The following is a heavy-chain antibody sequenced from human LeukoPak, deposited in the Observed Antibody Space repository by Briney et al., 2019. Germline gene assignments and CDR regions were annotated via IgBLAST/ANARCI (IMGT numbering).Heavy chain of an antibody. CDR3: ARWGLVAPGTYYYYYMDV. CDR1: GYTFTNYG. D-gene: IGHD2-2*01. J-gene: IGHJ6*03. V-gene: IGHV1-18*01. CDR2: INAYNGDT. Sequence: ASGKVSCMASGYTFTNYGVSWVRQAPGQGLEWMGWINAYNGDTHYAQNLQGRLTMTTDTSTSMAFMELRSLRPDDTAVYFCARWGLVAPGTYYYYYMDVWGRGTTVTVSS.